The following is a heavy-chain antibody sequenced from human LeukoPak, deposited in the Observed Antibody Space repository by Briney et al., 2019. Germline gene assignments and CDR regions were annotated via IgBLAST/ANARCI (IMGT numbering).Heavy chain of an antibody. CDR1: GASISGSGYY. CDR2: IYDSGST. V-gene: IGHV4-39*01. CDR3: AKSGGYGLIDY. Sequence: SEALSLTCTVSGASISGSGYYWGWIRQPPGKGLEWIGNIYDSGSTYYNASLQSRVTISIDTSKNQFSLRLSSVTAADTAMYYCAKSGGYGLIDYWGQGTLVTVSS. J-gene: IGHJ4*02. D-gene: IGHD1-26*01.